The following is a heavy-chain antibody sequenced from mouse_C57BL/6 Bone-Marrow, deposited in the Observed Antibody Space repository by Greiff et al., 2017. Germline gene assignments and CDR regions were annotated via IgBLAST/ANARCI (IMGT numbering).Heavy chain of an antibody. J-gene: IGHJ1*03. CDR3: ARQRGTGTWYFDV. CDR1: GFTFSDYY. D-gene: IGHD4-1*01. V-gene: IGHV5-12*01. CDR2: ISNGGGST. Sequence: EVKLVESGGGLVQPGGSLKLSCAASGFTFSDYYMYWVRQTPEKRLEWVAYISNGGGSTYYPDTVKGRFTISRDNAKNTLYLQLSRLKSEDTAMYYCARQRGTGTWYFDVWGTGTTVTVSS.